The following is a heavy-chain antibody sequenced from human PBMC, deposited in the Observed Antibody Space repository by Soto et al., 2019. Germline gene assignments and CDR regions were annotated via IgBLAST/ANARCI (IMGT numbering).Heavy chain of an antibody. CDR2: ISPYNDNT. CDR3: VLGHCSGGTCYSGYYGMDV. CDR1: GFTFSTYG. D-gene: IGHD2-15*01. V-gene: IGHV1-18*01. Sequence: ASVKVSCKASGFTFSTYGLTWVRQAPGQGLEWLGWISPYNDNTDYAQKVQGRVTMTTETSTNTAYMELQSLRSDDTAVYYCVLGHCSGGTCYSGYYGMDVWGQGTTVTVSS. J-gene: IGHJ6*02.